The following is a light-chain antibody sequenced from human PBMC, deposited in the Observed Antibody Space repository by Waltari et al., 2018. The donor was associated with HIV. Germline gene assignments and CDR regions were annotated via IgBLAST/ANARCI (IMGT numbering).Light chain of an antibody. CDR2: EVT. CDR1: SSDITYDNY. Sequence: QSALRQPASVSGSPAKSITIACTGTSSDITYDNYVSWYQHQPGKVPKVLLSEVTNRPSGVSSRFSGSKSRHTASLTISGLQAEDDADHFCTSYVSSASPEFGGWTWLTVL. V-gene: IGLV2-14*01. J-gene: IGLJ3*02. CDR3: TSYVSSASPE.